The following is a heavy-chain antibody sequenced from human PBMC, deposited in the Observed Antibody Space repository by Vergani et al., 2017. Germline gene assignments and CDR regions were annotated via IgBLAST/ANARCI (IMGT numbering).Heavy chain of an antibody. J-gene: IGHJ3*01. Sequence: QVQLQESGPGLVKPSQTLSLTCTVSGASINNDFYYWHWIRQPAGKGLAWIGRIYVSGITDYNSSLQSRVSMSVDTSKNQFSLTLTSVTAADTAVYYCARDNKQLRPRAFDLWGQVTMVTVSS. V-gene: IGHV4-61*02. CDR1: GASINNDFYY. CDR2: IYVSGIT. CDR3: ARDNKQLRPRAFDL. D-gene: IGHD4-23*01.